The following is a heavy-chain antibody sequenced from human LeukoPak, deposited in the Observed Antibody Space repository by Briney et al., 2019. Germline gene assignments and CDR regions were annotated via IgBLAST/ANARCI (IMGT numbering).Heavy chain of an antibody. CDR3: AKDIVDSGYDSEAFDY. D-gene: IGHD5-12*01. CDR2: ICWNSGSI. Sequence: ALRVSLVAPGFTLYDYTMYWVRPAPGGGLGWVSGICWNSGSIGYADSVKGRFTISRDNAKNSLYLQMNSLRAEDTALYYCAKDIVDSGYDSEAFDYWGQGTLVTVSS. CDR1: GFTLYDYT. V-gene: IGHV3-9*01. J-gene: IGHJ4*02.